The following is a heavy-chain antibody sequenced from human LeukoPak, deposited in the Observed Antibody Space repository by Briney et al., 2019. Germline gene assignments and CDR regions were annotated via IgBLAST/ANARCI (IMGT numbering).Heavy chain of an antibody. D-gene: IGHD3-10*01. CDR3: AREGLDSGSGSLDY. Sequence: ASVKVSCKASGYTFTSYDINWVRQATGQGLEWMGWMNPNSGNTGYAQKFQGRVTITRNTSISTAYMELSSLRSEDTAVYYCAREGLDSGSGSLDYWGQGTLVTVSS. J-gene: IGHJ4*02. V-gene: IGHV1-8*03. CDR2: MNPNSGNT. CDR1: GYTFTSYD.